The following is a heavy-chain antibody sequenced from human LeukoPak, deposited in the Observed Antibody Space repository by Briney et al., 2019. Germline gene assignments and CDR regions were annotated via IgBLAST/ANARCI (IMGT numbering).Heavy chain of an antibody. D-gene: IGHD3-10*01. J-gene: IGHJ4*02. CDR2: INPSGGST. Sequence: GASVKVSCKASGGTFSSYAISWVRQAPGQGLEWMGIINPSGGSTSYTQKFQGRVTMTRDTSTSTVYMELSSLRSEDTAVYYCARDKSITMVRGEFDYWGQGTLVTVSS. CDR1: GGTFSSYA. V-gene: IGHV1-46*01. CDR3: ARDKSITMVRGEFDY.